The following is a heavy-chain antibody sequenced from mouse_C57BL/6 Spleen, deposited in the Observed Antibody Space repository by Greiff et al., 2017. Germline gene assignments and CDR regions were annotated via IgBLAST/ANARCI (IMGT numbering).Heavy chain of an antibody. V-gene: IGHV5-9*01. Sequence: DVHLVESGGGLVKPGGSLKLSCAASGFTFSSYTMSWVRQTPEKRLEWVATISGGGGNTYYPDSVKGRFTISRDNAKNTLYLQMSSLRSEDTALYYCASQTGFYYGSSPHWYFDVWGTGTTVTVSS. CDR3: ASQTGFYYGSSPHWYFDV. CDR2: ISGGGGNT. D-gene: IGHD1-1*01. CDR1: GFTFSSYT. J-gene: IGHJ1*03.